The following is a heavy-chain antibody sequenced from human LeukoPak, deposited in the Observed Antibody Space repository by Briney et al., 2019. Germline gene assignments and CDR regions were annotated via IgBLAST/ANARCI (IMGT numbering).Heavy chain of an antibody. CDR2: ISSSSSTI. J-gene: IGHJ4*02. D-gene: IGHD3-10*01. V-gene: IGHV3-48*01. CDR3: AKVYYGSGSYLDY. Sequence: GGSLRLSCAASGFTFSSYSMNWVRQAPGKGLEWVSYISSSSSTIYYADSVKGRFTISRDNSKNTLYLQMNSLRAEDTAVYYCAKVYYGSGSYLDYWGQGTLVTVSS. CDR1: GFTFSSYS.